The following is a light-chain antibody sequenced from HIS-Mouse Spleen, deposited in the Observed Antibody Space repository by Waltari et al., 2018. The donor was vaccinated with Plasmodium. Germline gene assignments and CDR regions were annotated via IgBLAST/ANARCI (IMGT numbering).Light chain of an antibody. V-gene: IGKV1-33*01. CDR1: QDISNY. J-gene: IGKJ2*01. Sequence: DIQMTQSPSSLSASVGDRVTITCQACQDISNYLNWYQQKPGKAPKLLIYDASNLETGVPSRFSGSGSGTDFTFTISSLQPEDIATYYCQQYDNLPPYTFGQWTKLEIK. CDR3: QQYDNLPPYT. CDR2: DAS.